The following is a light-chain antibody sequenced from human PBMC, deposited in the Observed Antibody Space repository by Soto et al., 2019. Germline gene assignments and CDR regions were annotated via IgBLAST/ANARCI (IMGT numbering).Light chain of an antibody. CDR3: QHYNSYSEA. CDR1: QDIRND. V-gene: IGKV1-6*01. J-gene: IGKJ1*01. CDR2: AAS. Sequence: AIQMTQSPSSLSASVGDRVTITCRASQDIRNDLVWYQQKPGKAPKLLIYAASSLQTGVPPRFSGSGSGTDFTLTISSLQPEDFATYYCQHYNSYSEAFGQGTKVDIK.